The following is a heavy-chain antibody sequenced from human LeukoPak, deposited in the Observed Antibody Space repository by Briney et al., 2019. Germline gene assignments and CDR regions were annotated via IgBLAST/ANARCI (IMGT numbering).Heavy chain of an antibody. J-gene: IGHJ5*02. CDR2: MNPDSGNT. CDR1: GYTFTIYE. CDR3: ARTPEAITFGGVIVIPANWFDP. Sequence: GASVKVSFKASGYTFTIYEISWVRQATGQGLEWMGWMNPDSGNTGCAQKFQGRVTMTRNTSISTAYMELSSLKSEDTAVYYCARTPEAITFGGVIVIPANWFDPWGQGTLVIVSS. D-gene: IGHD3-16*02. V-gene: IGHV1-8*01.